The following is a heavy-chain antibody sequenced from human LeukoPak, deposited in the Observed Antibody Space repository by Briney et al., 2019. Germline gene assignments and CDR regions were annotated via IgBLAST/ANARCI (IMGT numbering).Heavy chain of an antibody. V-gene: IGHV3-30*02. J-gene: IGHJ4*02. CDR3: AKVPHSWGLFDS. Sequence: GGSLRLSCAASGFIFSRYGLHWVRQAPGKGLEWVAFIRDDGSTRYYADSVKGRFTVSRDNSKNTLYLQMDSLRTEDTAIYYCAKVPHSWGLFDSWGQGTLVTVSS. D-gene: IGHD3-16*01. CDR1: GFIFSRYG. CDR2: IRDDGSTR.